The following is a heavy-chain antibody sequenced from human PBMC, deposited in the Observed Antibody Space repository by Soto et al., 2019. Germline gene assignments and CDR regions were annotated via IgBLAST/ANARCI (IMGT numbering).Heavy chain of an antibody. J-gene: IGHJ5*02. D-gene: IGHD3-22*01. CDR2: IYDSGST. Sequence: SETLSLTCTVSGGSISSGGYYWSWIRQHPGKGLEWIGYIYDSGSTNYNPSLKSRVTISVDTSKNQFSLKLSSVTAADTAVYYCARDTRYDYDSSGYYHDWFDPWGQGTLVTVSS. CDR1: GGSISSGGYY. V-gene: IGHV4-31*03. CDR3: ARDTRYDYDSSGYYHDWFDP.